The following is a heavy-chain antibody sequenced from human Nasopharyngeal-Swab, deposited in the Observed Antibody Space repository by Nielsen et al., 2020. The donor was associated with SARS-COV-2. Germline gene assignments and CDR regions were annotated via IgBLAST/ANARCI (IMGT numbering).Heavy chain of an antibody. Sequence: RQAPGKGLEWVGYVYYTGGTSYNPSLKSRVTISLDTSKKQFSLRLTSVTPADTAIYYCARMYAATDFWGQGTLVTVSS. D-gene: IGHD2-15*01. V-gene: IGHV4-59*08. J-gene: IGHJ4*02. CDR3: ARMYAATDF. CDR2: VYYTGGT.